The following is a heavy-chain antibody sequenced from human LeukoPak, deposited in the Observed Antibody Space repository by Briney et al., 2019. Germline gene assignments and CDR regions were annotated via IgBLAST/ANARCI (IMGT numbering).Heavy chain of an antibody. V-gene: IGHV1-2*06. CDR3: ARAGYSSGWWDFDF. CDR2: IDPNTGGT. D-gene: IGHD6-13*01. CDR1: EYTFTGYY. Sequence: ASVKVSCKASEYTFTGYYMHWVRQAPGQGLGWMGRIDPNTGGTNYAQKFQGRVTMTRDTSISTVYIELNRLRSDDTALYYCARAGYSSGWWDFDFWGQGTLVTVSS. J-gene: IGHJ4*02.